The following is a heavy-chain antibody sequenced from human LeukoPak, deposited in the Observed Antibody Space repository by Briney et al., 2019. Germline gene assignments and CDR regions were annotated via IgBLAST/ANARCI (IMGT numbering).Heavy chain of an antibody. J-gene: IGHJ6*02. CDR1: GFTFTSYD. D-gene: IGHD6-6*01. V-gene: IGHV1-8*01. Sequence: ASVKVSCKASGFTFTSYDINWVRQASGQGLEWMGWMNPNNGNTGYAQKFQGRVTMTEDTSTDTAYMELSSLRSEDTAVYYCATVPIEYSSPWMDVWGQGTTVTVSS. CDR2: MNPNNGNT. CDR3: ATVPIEYSSPWMDV.